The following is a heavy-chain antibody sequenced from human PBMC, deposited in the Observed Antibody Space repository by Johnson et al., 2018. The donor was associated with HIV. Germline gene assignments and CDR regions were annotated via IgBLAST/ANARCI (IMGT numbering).Heavy chain of an antibody. CDR2: ITYDGRNK. CDR1: GFTFSDYY. D-gene: IGHD6-19*01. Sequence: QVQLVESGGGLVKPGGSLRLSCAASGFTFSDYYMSWIRQAPGKGLEWVAVITYDGRNKYYADSVKGRFIIFRDNSKNLTNLQMNCLSDEDTADYYCVRDQGSGWPTNAFDIWGRGTRVTVSS. J-gene: IGHJ3*02. V-gene: IGHV3-11*04. CDR3: VRDQGSGWPTNAFDI.